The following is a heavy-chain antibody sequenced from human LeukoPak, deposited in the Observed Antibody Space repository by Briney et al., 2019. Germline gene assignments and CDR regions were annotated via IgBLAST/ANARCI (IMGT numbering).Heavy chain of an antibody. CDR2: IYYSGST. J-gene: IGHJ4*02. CDR1: GFTFSDYY. D-gene: IGHD6-19*01. CDR3: ARDGTIAVADEHY. V-gene: IGHV4-38-2*02. Sequence: GSLRLSCAASGFTFSDYYMSWIRLAPGKGLEWIGSIYYSGSTYYNPPLKSRVTISVDTSKNQFSLKLSSVTAADTAVYYCARDGTIAVADEHYWGQGTLVAVSS.